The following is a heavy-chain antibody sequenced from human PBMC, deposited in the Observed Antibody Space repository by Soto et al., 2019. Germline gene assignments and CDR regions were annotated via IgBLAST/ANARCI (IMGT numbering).Heavy chain of an antibody. Sequence: ASVKVSCKASGYTFTSYYMHWVRQAPGQGLEWMGIINPSGGSTSYAQKFQGRVTMTRDTSTSTVYMELSSLRSEDTAVYYCARGGITFGGVIVVPFDYWGQGTLVTVS. CDR1: GYTFTSYY. J-gene: IGHJ4*02. V-gene: IGHV1-46*01. CDR2: INPSGGST. CDR3: ARGGITFGGVIVVPFDY. D-gene: IGHD3-16*02.